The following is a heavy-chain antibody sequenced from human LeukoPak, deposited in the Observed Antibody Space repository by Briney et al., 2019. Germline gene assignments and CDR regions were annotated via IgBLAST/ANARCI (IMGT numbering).Heavy chain of an antibody. CDR1: GFTFSSYA. CDR3: ARGPYQLPPVFWHSY. Sequence: GGSLRLSCAVSGFTFSSYAMSWVRQAPGKGLEWVSYISSSSSTIYYADSVKGRFTISRDNAKNSLYLQMNSLSDEDTAVYYCARGPYQLPPVFWHSYWGQGTLVTVSS. D-gene: IGHD2-2*01. CDR2: ISSSSSTI. J-gene: IGHJ4*02. V-gene: IGHV3-48*02.